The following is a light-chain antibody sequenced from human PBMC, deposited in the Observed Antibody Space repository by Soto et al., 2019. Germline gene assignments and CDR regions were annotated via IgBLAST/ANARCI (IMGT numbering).Light chain of an antibody. Sequence: QSVLKQPASVTGSPGQSITISCTGTSSDVGGYNYVSWYQQHPGKAPKLMIYDVSNRPSGVSNRFSGSKSGNTASLTISGLQAEDEADYYCSSYTSSSTSYVFGTGTKVTVL. CDR3: SSYTSSSTSYV. V-gene: IGLV2-14*01. J-gene: IGLJ1*01. CDR1: SSDVGGYNY. CDR2: DVS.